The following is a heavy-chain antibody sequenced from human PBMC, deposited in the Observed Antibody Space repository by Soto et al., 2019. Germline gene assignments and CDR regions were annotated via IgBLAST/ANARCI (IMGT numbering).Heavy chain of an antibody. J-gene: IGHJ2*01. CDR1: GGTFKNYA. V-gene: IGHV1-69*01. CDR3: ARSVSGVHWYFDL. Sequence: QVQLVQSGAEVKKPGSSVKVSCKASGGTFKNYAVTWVRLAPGQGLQWMGGVIPMFGTERYAERFQGRVTITADDSTAYMELRGLRSEDTALYYCARSVSGVHWYFDLWGRGTQVTVSS. CDR2: VIPMFGTE. D-gene: IGHD3-10*01.